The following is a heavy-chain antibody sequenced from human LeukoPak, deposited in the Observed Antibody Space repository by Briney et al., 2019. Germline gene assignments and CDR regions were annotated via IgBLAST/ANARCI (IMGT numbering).Heavy chain of an antibody. J-gene: IGHJ6*02. CDR3: VRDYQFIQEV. D-gene: IGHD2-2*01. CDR1: GFTFSNYW. CDR2: ISTDGKST. V-gene: IGHV3-74*01. Sequence: GGSLRLSCAASGFTFSNYWMLWVRQAPGKGLMWVSLISTDGKSTRYAESVKGRFTISRDNAKNALYLQMDILRVEDTALYFCVRDYQFIQEVWGQGTTVTVSS.